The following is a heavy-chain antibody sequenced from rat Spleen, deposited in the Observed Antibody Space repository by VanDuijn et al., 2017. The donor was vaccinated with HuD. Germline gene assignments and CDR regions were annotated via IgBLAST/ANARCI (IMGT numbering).Heavy chain of an antibody. CDR1: GFTFKNYW. V-gene: IGHV5-31*01. Sequence: EVQLVESGGGLVQPGRSLKLSCVASGFTFKNYWMTWIRQAPGKGLEWVASITNSAGSTYYPDSVKGRFTLSRDNAKSTLYLQVDSLRSEDTATYYCTTTYFYSTYPPFAYWGQGTLVTVSS. J-gene: IGHJ3*01. CDR2: ITNSAGST. CDR3: TTTYFYSTYPPFAY. D-gene: IGHD1-2*01.